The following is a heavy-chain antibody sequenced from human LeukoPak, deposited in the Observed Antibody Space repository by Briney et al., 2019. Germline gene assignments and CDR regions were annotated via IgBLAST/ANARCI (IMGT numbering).Heavy chain of an antibody. CDR1: GYTFTDYY. J-gene: IGHJ4*02. V-gene: IGHV1-2*02. CDR3: ARTYGDLYYFDY. Sequence: ASVKVSCKASGYTFTDYYVHWVRQAPGQGLEWMGWINPNSGGTNYAQKFQGRVTMTRDTSISTAYMELSRLRSDDTAMYYCARTYGDLYYFDYWGQGTLVTVSS. CDR2: INPNSGGT. D-gene: IGHD4-17*01.